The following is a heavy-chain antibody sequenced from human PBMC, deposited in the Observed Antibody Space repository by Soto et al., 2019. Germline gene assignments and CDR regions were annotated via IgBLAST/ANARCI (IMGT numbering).Heavy chain of an antibody. CDR2: IKQDGREK. Sequence: EVQLVESGGGLVQPGGSLRLSCAASGFTFSSYWMSCVRQAPGKGLEWVANIKQDGREKYYVDSVKGRFTISRDNAKNSLYLQMNSLRAEYTAVDYCARGSTWSGYADSYYWGQGTLVTVSS. V-gene: IGHV3-7*01. J-gene: IGHJ4*02. CDR1: GFTFSSYW. D-gene: IGHD3-3*01. CDR3: ARGSTWSGYADSYY.